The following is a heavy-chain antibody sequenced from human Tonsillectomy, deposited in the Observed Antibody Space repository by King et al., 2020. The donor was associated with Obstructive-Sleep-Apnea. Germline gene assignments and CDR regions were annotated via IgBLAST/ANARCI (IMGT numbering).Heavy chain of an antibody. J-gene: IGHJ6*02. D-gene: IGHD1-26*01. CDR1: GDYISSSGYY. CDR3: ARTGWDQTGYYYYGMDV. V-gene: IGHV4-39*07. CDR2: IYVSGNP. Sequence: QLQESGPGRVKPSETLSLTCTVSGDYISSSGYYLGWIRQPPGKGLEWIGSIYVSGNPYHNPSLKSRVTISVDTFKNQFSLKLSSVTAADTAVYYCARTGWDQTGYYYYGMDVWGQGTTVTVSS.